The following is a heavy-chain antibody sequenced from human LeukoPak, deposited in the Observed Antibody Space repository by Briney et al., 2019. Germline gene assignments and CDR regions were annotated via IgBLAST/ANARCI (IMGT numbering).Heavy chain of an antibody. Sequence: PGGPLRLSCAASGFTFSSYWMSWVRQAPGKGLEWVANMNRDGSEKNYVDSIKGRFTISRDNAANSLYLQMNSLRVEDTAVYYCARDGGIIRFGGQDVWGQGTTVIVS. V-gene: IGHV3-7*01. CDR3: ARDGGIIRFGGQDV. J-gene: IGHJ6*02. CDR2: MNRDGSEK. CDR1: GFTFSSYW. D-gene: IGHD3-16*01.